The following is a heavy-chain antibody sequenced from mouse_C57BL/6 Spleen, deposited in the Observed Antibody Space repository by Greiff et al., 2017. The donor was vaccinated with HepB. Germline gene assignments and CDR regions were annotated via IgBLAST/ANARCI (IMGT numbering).Heavy chain of an antibody. CDR1: GFTFSDYG. CDR2: ISSGSSTI. V-gene: IGHV5-17*01. J-gene: IGHJ4*01. CDR3: ARHDAYAMDY. Sequence: EVQLVESGGGLVKPGGSLKLSCAASGFTFSDYGMHWVRQAPEKGLEWVAYISSGSSTIYYADTVKGRFTISRDNAKNTLFLQMTSLRSEDTAMYYCARHDAYAMDYWGQGTSVTVSS.